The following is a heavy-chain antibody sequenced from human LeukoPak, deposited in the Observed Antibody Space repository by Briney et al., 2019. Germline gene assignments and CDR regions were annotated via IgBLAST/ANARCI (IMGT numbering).Heavy chain of an antibody. CDR1: GYTFTSYG. V-gene: IGHV1-18*01. D-gene: IGHD6-13*01. CDR3: ARESPPIAAAGEDNYYYYYYMDV. J-gene: IGHJ6*03. Sequence: ASVKVSCKASGYTFTSYGISWVRQAPGQGLEWMGWISAYNGNTNYARKLQGRVTMTTDTSTSTAYMELRSLRSDDTAVYYCARESPPIAAAGEDNYYYYYYMDVWGKGTTVTVSS. CDR2: ISAYNGNT.